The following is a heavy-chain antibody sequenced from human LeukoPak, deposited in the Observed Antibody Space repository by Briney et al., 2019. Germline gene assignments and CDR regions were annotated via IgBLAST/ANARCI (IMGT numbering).Heavy chain of an antibody. J-gene: IGHJ4*02. CDR2: IDYSGST. Sequence: PSETLSLTCTVSGGSISSSSYYWGWIRQPPGKGLEWIGSIDYSGSTSYNPSLKSRVTISVDTSKNQFSLKLNSVTAADTAVFYCARHWCSSTSCYSLFDYWGQGTPVTVSS. CDR3: ARHWCSSTSCYSLFDY. D-gene: IGHD2-2*01. CDR1: GGSISSSSYY. V-gene: IGHV4-39*01.